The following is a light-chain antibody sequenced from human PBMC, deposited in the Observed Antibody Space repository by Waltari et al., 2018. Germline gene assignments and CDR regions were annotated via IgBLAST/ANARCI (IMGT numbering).Light chain of an antibody. Sequence: EIVLTQSPGTLSLSPGERATLSCRACLSVSSRYLAQYQQKPGPAPRLLLYGASSRATGIPDRCSGSGSGTDFTLTISRLEPEDFAVYYCQQYSSSPYTFGQGTKLEIK. V-gene: IGKV3-20*01. CDR2: GAS. CDR1: LSVSSRY. CDR3: QQYSSSPYT. J-gene: IGKJ2*01.